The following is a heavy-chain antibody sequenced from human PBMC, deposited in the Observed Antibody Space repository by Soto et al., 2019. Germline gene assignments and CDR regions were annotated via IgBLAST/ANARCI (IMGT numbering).Heavy chain of an antibody. CDR2: INHSGST. CDR1: GGSFSGFY. J-gene: IGHJ4*02. D-gene: IGHD3-3*01. Sequence: SFEILSLPRAVFGGSFSGFYRGRIRQPPRKGLEWIGEINHSGSTNYNPSLKSRVTISVDTSKNQFSLKLSSVTAADTAVYYCANSLKPYDFWNWGQGTLVTVSS. CDR3: ANSLKPYDFWN. V-gene: IGHV4-34*01.